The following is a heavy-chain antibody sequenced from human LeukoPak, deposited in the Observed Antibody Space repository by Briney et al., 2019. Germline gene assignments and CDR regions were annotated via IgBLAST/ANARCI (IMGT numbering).Heavy chain of an antibody. V-gene: IGHV3-30-3*01. CDR2: ISYDGSNK. CDR1: GFTFSSYA. CDR3: ARGLLSETYDSSGYIDY. Sequence: GGSLRLSCAASGFTFSSYAMHWVRQAPGMGLEWVAVISYDGSNKYYADSVKGRFTISRDNSKNTLYLQMNSLRAEDTAVYYCARGLLSETYDSSGYIDYWGQGTLVTVSS. D-gene: IGHD3-22*01. J-gene: IGHJ4*02.